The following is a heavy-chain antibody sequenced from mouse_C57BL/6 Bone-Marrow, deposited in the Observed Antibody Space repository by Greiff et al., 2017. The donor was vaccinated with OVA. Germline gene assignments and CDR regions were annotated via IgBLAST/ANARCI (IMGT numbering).Heavy chain of an antibody. CDR2: IRSKSNNYAT. J-gene: IGHJ3*01. CDR1: GFSFNTYA. D-gene: IGHD3-2*02. CDR3: VRQGSSCYGWVAY. Sequence: DVMLVESGGGLVQPKGSLKLSCAASGFSFNTYAMNWVRQAPGKGLEWVARIRSKSNNYATYYADSVKDRFTISRDDSESMLYLQMNNLKTEDTAMYYGVRQGSSCYGWVAYWGQGTLGTVSA. V-gene: IGHV10-1*01.